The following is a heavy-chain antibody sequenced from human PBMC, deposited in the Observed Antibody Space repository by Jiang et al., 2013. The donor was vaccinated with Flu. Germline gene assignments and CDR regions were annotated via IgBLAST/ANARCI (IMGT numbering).Heavy chain of an antibody. Sequence: SQTLSLTCAISGDSVSSNSAAWNWIRQSPSRGLEWLGRTYYRSTWYNGYAVSFKSRIVITPDTSRNQFSLQVNSVTPEDTALYYCGGEVDDILTGYVDIWGQGTLVTVSS. J-gene: IGHJ4*02. CDR2: TYYRSTWYN. V-gene: IGHV6-1*01. CDR1: GDSVSSNSAA. CDR3: GGEVDDILTGYVDI. D-gene: IGHD3-9*01.